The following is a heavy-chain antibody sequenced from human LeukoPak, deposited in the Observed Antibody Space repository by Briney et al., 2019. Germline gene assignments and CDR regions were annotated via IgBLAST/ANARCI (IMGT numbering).Heavy chain of an antibody. CDR2: IYTGGST. CDR1: GFTVSSNY. CDR3: ARGRNWGFFDY. Sequence: GSLRLSCAASGFTVSSNYMSWVRQAPGKGLEWVSVIYTGGSTYYADSVKGRFTISRDNSTNTLHLQMNSLRAEDTAVYYCARGRNWGFFDYWGQGTLVTVSS. V-gene: IGHV3-66*01. D-gene: IGHD7-27*01. J-gene: IGHJ4*02.